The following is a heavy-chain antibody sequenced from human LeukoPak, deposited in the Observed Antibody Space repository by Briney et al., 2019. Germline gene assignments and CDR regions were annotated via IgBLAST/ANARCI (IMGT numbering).Heavy chain of an antibody. J-gene: IGHJ4*02. CDR3: ARRSSESFDF. Sequence: SETLSLTCTVSGGSISSYYWAWIRQPPGKGLEWIGYIYYNGRATYNPSLKSRVTISVDTSKNRFSLKLSSVTAADTAVYYCARRSSESFDFWGQGTLVTVSS. CDR2: IYYNGRA. CDR1: GGSISSYY. V-gene: IGHV4-59*08. D-gene: IGHD3-22*01.